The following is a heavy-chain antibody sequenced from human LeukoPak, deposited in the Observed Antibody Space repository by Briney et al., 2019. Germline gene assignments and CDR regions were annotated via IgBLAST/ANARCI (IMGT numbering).Heavy chain of an antibody. J-gene: IGHJ3*02. Sequence: ASVKVSCKASGYTFTSYGISWVRQAPGQGLEWMGWISAYNGNTNYAQKLQGRVTMTTDTSTSTAYMELRSLRSDDTAVYYCARDDYDILTGYYFSDAFDIWGQGTMVTVSS. CDR3: ARDDYDILTGYYFSDAFDI. CDR2: ISAYNGNT. V-gene: IGHV1-18*01. D-gene: IGHD3-9*01. CDR1: GYTFTSYG.